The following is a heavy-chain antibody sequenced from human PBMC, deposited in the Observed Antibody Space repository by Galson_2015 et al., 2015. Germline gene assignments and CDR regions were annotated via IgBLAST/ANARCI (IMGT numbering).Heavy chain of an antibody. CDR2: IWYDGSNK. CDR3: ARDRYSGYDYYYYYGMDV. V-gene: IGHV3-33*08. J-gene: IGHJ6*02. CDR1: GFTFSSYG. Sequence: SLRLSCAASGFTFSSYGMHWVRQAPGKGLEWVAVIWYDGSNKYYADSVKGRFTISRDNSKNTLYLQMNSLRAEDTAVYYCARDRYSGYDYYYYYGMDVWGQGTTVTVSS. D-gene: IGHD5-12*01.